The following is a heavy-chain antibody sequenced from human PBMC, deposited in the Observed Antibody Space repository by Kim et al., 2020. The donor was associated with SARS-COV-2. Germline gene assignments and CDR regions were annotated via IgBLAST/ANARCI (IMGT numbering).Heavy chain of an antibody. CDR3: ARGAGYSSSWYGARSWFDP. Sequence: SETLSLTCAVYGGSFSGYYWSWIRQPPGKGLEWIGEINHSGSTNYNPSLKSRVTISVDTSKNQFSLKLSSVTAAGTAEYYCARGAGYSSSWYGARSWFDPWGQENLVTVST. CDR2: INHSGST. J-gene: IGHJ5*02. CDR1: GGSFSGYY. V-gene: IGHV4-34*01. D-gene: IGHD6-13*01.